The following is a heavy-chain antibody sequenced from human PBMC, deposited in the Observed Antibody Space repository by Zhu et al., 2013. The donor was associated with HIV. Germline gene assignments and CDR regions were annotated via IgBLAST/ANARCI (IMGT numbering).Heavy chain of an antibody. J-gene: IGHJ5*02. Sequence: QVQLVQSGAEVKKPGASVKVSCKASGYTFTSYGISWVRQAPGQGLEWMGWISAYNGNTNYAQKLQGRVTMTTDTSTSTAYMELRSLRSDDTAVYYCARQPFNSYCSGGSCYSGWFDPVGPGNPGHRPPQ. CDR1: GYTFTSYG. CDR3: ARQPFNSYCSGGSCYSGWFDP. V-gene: IGHV1-18*01. D-gene: IGHD2-15*01. CDR2: ISAYNGNT.